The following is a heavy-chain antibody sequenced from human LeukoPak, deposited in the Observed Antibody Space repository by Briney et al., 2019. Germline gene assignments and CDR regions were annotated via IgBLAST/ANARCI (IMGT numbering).Heavy chain of an antibody. Sequence: ASVKVSCKASGYTFTSYDINWVRQATGQGLEWMGWMNPNSGNTGYAQKFQGRVTMTRNTSISTAYMELSSLRSEDTAVYYCARLRSSGWYGGNYGMDVWGQGTTVTVSS. CDR3: ARLRSSGWYGGNYGMDV. V-gene: IGHV1-8*01. CDR1: GYTFTSYD. J-gene: IGHJ6*02. CDR2: MNPNSGNT. D-gene: IGHD6-19*01.